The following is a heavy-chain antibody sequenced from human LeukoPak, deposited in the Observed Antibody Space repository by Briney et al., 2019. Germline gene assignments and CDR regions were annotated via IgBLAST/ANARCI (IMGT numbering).Heavy chain of an antibody. J-gene: IGHJ6*03. CDR1: GGSVTSSSYY. CDR3: ARETSQKGAHYMDV. CDR2: VYASGTT. Sequence: PSETLSLTCAVSGGSVTSSSYYWGWIRQPPGKGLEYIGTVYASGTTYDNPSLKSRVTISVDTSKNQFSLKLSSVTAADTAVYYCARETSQKGAHYMDVWGKGTTVTISS. V-gene: IGHV4-39*07. D-gene: IGHD3-16*01.